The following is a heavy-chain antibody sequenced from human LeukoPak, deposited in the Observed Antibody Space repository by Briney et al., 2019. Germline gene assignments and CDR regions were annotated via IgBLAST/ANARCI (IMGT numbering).Heavy chain of an antibody. CDR1: GFTFDDYA. CDR3: AKDTVFPTNAFDI. Sequence: PGRSLRLSCAASGFTFDDYAMHWVRQAPGKGLEWVSGISWNSGSIGYADSVKGRFTISRDNAKNSLYLQMNSLRAEETALYYCAKDTVFPTNAFDIWGQGTMVTVSS. CDR2: ISWNSGSI. V-gene: IGHV3-9*01. D-gene: IGHD2-21*01. J-gene: IGHJ3*02.